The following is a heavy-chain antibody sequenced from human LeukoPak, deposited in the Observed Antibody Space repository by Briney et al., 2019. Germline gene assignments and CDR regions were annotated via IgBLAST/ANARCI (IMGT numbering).Heavy chain of an antibody. Sequence: ASVKVSCKASGYTFSNHGLNWVRQAPGQGLEWMGWISGYTGNTDYAQKFQGRVTITTDTSTSTAYMELRSLTSDDTALYYCARDSNKGSRGYFLLFDYWGQGTLVTVSA. V-gene: IGHV1-18*01. CDR1: GYTFSNHG. CDR2: ISGYTGNT. J-gene: IGHJ4*02. CDR3: ARDSNKGSRGYFLLFDY. D-gene: IGHD3-22*01.